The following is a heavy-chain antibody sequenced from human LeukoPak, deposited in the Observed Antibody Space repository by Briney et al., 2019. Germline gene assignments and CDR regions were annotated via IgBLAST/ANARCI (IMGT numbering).Heavy chain of an antibody. CDR1: GGSITSSSYS. CDR3: ATYDSTGGYFDY. CDR2: MSYSGST. V-gene: IGHV4-39*01. Sequence: KASGTLSLTCTVSGGSITSSSYSWGWIRQPPGKGLKWIASMSYSGSTYYNPSLKSRVTISVDTSKNQFSLKLSSVTAADTAVYYCATYDSTGGYFDYWGQGTLVTVSS. D-gene: IGHD3-22*01. J-gene: IGHJ4*02.